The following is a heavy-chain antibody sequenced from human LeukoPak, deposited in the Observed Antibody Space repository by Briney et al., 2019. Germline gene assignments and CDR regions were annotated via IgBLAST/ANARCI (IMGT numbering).Heavy chain of an antibody. J-gene: IGHJ4*02. CDR1: GGSFSGYY. CDR2: INHSGST. CDR3: ARNGRGSSQPLDY. D-gene: IGHD6-19*01. Sequence: SETLSLTCAVYGGSFSGYYWRWIRQPPGKGLEWIGEINHSGSTNYNPSLKSRLSISLDTSMNQFSLRLSSVTAADTAIYYCARNGRGSSQPLDYWGQGTLVTVSS. V-gene: IGHV4-34*01.